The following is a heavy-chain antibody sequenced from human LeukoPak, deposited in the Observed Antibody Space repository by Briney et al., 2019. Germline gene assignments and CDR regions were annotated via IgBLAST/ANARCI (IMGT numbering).Heavy chain of an antibody. V-gene: IGHV4-59*08. J-gene: IGHJ2*01. CDR2: IYYSGNT. D-gene: IGHD6-6*01. CDR1: GGSISSYY. Sequence: SETLSLTCAVSGGSISSYYWSWIRQPPGKGLEWIGYIYYSGNTNYTPSLKSRVTISVDTSKNQFSLKLSSVTAADTAVYYCARGVKIEYSSSSRNWYFDLWGRGTLVTVSS. CDR3: ARGVKIEYSSSSRNWYFDL.